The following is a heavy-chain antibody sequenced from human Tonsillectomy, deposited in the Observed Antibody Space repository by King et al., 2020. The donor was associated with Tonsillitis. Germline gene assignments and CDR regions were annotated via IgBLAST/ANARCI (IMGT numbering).Heavy chain of an antibody. CDR2: ISSNSDYF. J-gene: IGHJ2*01. V-gene: IGHV3-21*01. Sequence: QLVESGGGLGKPGGSLRLSCAAPGFTFRSYSMKLVRPAPGEGLEWVSSISSNSDYFYYADSVKGRFTISRDNAKNSLFLQMNSLRAEDTGVYYCAKEGVTSWSFDLWGRGTLVTVSS. CDR1: GFTFRSYS. D-gene: IGHD2-21*02. CDR3: AKEGVTSWSFDL.